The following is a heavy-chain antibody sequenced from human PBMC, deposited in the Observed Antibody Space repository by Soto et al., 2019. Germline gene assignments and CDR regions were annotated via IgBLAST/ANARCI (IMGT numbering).Heavy chain of an antibody. CDR1: GFTFSSYS. D-gene: IGHD1-7*01. V-gene: IGHV3-21*01. CDR3: ARDRGTTSPYFDY. Sequence: EVQLVESGGGLVKPGGSLRLSCEASGFTFSSYSMNWVRQAPGKGLEWVSSISSSSSYIYYADSVKGRFTISRDNAKNALYLQMNSLRAEDTAVYYCARDRGTTSPYFDYWGQGTLVTVSS. CDR2: ISSSSSYI. J-gene: IGHJ4*02.